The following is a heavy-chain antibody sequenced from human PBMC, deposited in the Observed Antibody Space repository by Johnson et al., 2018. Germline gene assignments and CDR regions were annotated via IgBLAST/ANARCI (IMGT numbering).Heavy chain of an antibody. CDR1: GFTFSSYG. Sequence: QVQLVESGGGVVHPGRSLRLSCAASGFTFSSYGMHWVRQAPGKGLEWAAVISYDGTNKYYEDSVKGRFTISRDNSKNTLYLQMNSMRAEDTAVYYCAKERDTSGWHYAFDIWGQGTLVTVSS. CDR3: AKERDTSGWHYAFDI. D-gene: IGHD6-19*01. V-gene: IGHV3-30*18. CDR2: ISYDGTNK. J-gene: IGHJ3*02.